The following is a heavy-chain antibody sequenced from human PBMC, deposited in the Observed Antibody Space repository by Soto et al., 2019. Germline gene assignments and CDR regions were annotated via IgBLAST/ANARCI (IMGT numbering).Heavy chain of an antibody. J-gene: IGHJ4*02. CDR1: GGSFSGYY. D-gene: IGHD3-3*01. CDR3: ARLGWVAILGLASPFDY. Sequence: SETLSLTCAVYGGSFSGYYWSWIRQPPGKGLEWIGEINHSGSTNYNPSLKSRVTISVDTSKNQFSLKLTSVTAADTSVYYCARLGWVAILGLASPFDYWGLGLLVTVSS. CDR2: INHSGST. V-gene: IGHV4-34*01.